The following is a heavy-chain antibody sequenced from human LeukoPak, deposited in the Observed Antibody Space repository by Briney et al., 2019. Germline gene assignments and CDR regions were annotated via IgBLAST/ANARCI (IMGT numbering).Heavy chain of an antibody. CDR1: GGSISSGGYY. V-gene: IGHV4-31*03. CDR3: ASHLWEQQLGVVY. D-gene: IGHD6-13*01. Sequence: PSEPLSLTCTVSGGSISSGGYYWSWIRQHPGKGLEWIGYIYYSGSTYYNPSLKSRVTISVDTSKNQFSLKLSSVTAADTAVYYCASHLWEQQLGVVYWGQGTLVTVSS. J-gene: IGHJ4*02. CDR2: IYYSGST.